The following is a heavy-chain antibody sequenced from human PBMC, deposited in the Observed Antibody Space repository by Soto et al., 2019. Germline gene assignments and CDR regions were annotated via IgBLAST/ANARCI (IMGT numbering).Heavy chain of an antibody. J-gene: IGHJ5*02. CDR1: GLTFSNYG. V-gene: IGHV3-23*01. Sequence: EEQLLESGGGLVQPGGSLRLSCAASGLTFSNYGMTWVRQAPGKGLEWVSGISGSGDNTYYVDSVKGRFTVSRDNSKNTLYLHMNGLRAEDTAVYYCARGLSENDYAPSGPWGQGTLVTVSS. CDR2: ISGSGDNT. D-gene: IGHD1-1*01. CDR3: ARGLSENDYAPSGP.